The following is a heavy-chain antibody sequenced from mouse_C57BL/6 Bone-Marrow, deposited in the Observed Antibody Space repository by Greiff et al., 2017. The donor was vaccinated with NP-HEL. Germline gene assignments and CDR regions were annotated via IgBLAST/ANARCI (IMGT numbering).Heavy chain of an antibody. Sequence: QVQLQQPGAELVKPGASVKMSCKASGYTFTSYWITWVKQRPGQGLEWIGDIYPGSGSTNYNEKFKSKATLTVDTSSSTAYMQLSSLTSEDSAVYYCARWPLFYYGSSRAMDYWGQGTSVTVSS. J-gene: IGHJ4*01. CDR1: GYTFTSYW. D-gene: IGHD1-1*01. CDR2: IYPGSGST. CDR3: ARWPLFYYGSSRAMDY. V-gene: IGHV1-55*01.